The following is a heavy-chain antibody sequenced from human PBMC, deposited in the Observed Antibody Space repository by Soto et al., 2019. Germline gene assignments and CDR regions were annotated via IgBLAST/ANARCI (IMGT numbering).Heavy chain of an antibody. V-gene: IGHV1-69*04. CDR2: IIPILGIA. CDR3: VRDCSGGSCYSGSRWFDP. Sequence: GASVKVSCKASGGTFSSYTISWVRQAPGQGLEWMGRIIPILGIANYAQKFQGRVTITADKSTSTAYMELSSLISEDTAVFYCVRDCSGGSCYSGSRWFDPWGQGTLVTVSS. CDR1: GGTFSSYT. D-gene: IGHD2-15*01. J-gene: IGHJ5*02.